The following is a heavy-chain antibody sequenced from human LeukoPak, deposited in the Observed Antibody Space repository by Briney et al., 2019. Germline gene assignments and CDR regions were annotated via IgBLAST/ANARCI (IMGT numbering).Heavy chain of an antibody. CDR1: GFTVSTYY. CDR3: AKHGYCSGISCFFDF. Sequence: GGSLRLSCAASGFTVSTYYMSWVRQAPGKGLEWVSLIYSGGSTHYADSVKGRFTISRDNSKNTLYLQMNSLRAEDTALYYCAKHGYCSGISCFFDFWGQGTLVTVSS. J-gene: IGHJ4*02. V-gene: IGHV3-53*01. D-gene: IGHD2-2*03. CDR2: IYSGGST.